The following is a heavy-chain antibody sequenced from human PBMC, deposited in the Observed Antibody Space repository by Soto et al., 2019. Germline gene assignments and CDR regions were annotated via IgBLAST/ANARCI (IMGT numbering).Heavy chain of an antibody. D-gene: IGHD6-13*01. Sequence: SETMCQTCAVSGGSISSSNWLSWVRQHPGKGLEWIGEIYHSGSTNYNPSLKSRVTISVDTSKNQFSLKLSSVTAADTAVYYCARGGAAAGRPKANWFDPWGQGTLVTVS. CDR2: IYHSGST. CDR3: ARGGAAAGRPKANWFDP. CDR1: GGSISSSNW. J-gene: IGHJ5*02. V-gene: IGHV4-4*02.